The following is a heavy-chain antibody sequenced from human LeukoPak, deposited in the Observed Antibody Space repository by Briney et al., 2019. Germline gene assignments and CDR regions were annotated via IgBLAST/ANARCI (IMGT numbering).Heavy chain of an antibody. V-gene: IGHV3-74*01. Sequence: GGSLRLSCAASGFTFSSYWMHWVRQAPGKGLVWVSRINSDGSSTSYADSVKGRFTISRDNAKNTLYLQMNSLRAEDTAVYYCARVPSYFNYYDSSGYPDGMDVWGQGTTVTVSS. D-gene: IGHD3-22*01. CDR2: INSDGSST. CDR1: GFTFSSYW. J-gene: IGHJ6*02. CDR3: ARVPSYFNYYDSSGYPDGMDV.